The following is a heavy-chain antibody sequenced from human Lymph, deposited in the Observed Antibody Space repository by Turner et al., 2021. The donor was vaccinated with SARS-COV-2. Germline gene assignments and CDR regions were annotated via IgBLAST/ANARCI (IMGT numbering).Heavy chain of an antibody. CDR3: ANLYPTVSWEFPYGMDV. Sequence: EVQLLESGGGLVQPGGSLRLSCAASGFPFNNYAMSWVRQAPGKGLEWVSTISGSGGSTYYADSVKGRFIISRDNSKNTLYLKMNSLRAEDTAVYYCANLYPTVSWEFPYGMDVWGQGTTVTVSS. J-gene: IGHJ6*02. CDR1: GFPFNNYA. CDR2: ISGSGGST. D-gene: IGHD3-16*01. V-gene: IGHV3-23*01.